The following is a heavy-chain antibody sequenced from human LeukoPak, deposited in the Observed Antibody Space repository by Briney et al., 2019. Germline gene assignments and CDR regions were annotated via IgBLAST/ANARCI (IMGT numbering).Heavy chain of an antibody. CDR3: ARDGVYSSSSPDY. J-gene: IGHJ4*02. D-gene: IGHD6-6*01. V-gene: IGHV3-7*01. CDR1: VLTFSSYW. CDR2: IKTDGSQI. Sequence: GGSLRLTCVASVLTFSSYWMAWVRQAPEKGLEWVANIKTDGSQIYYVDSVKGRFTISRDNAKNSLYLQMNSLRAEDTAVYYCARDGVYSSSSPDYWGQGTLVTVSS.